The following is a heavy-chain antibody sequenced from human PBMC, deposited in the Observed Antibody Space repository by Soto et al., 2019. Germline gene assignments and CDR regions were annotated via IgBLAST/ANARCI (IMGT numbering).Heavy chain of an antibody. CDR2: ISYDGSNK. J-gene: IGHJ4*02. D-gene: IGHD3-10*01. V-gene: IGHV3-30*18. CDR1: GFTFSSYG. Sequence: GGSLRLSCAASGFTFSSYGMHWVRQAPGKGLEWVAVISYDGSNKYYADSVKGRVTISRDNSKNTLYLQMNSLRAEDTAVYYCAQAASGSGYFDYWGQGTLVTVSS. CDR3: AQAASGSGYFDY.